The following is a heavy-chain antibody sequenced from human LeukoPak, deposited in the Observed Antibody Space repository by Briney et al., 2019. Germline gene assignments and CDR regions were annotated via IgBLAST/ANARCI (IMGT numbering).Heavy chain of an antibody. V-gene: IGHV1-3*04. J-gene: IGHJ6*04. CDR1: GYTFTSYA. Sequence: ASVKVSCKASGYTFTSYAMHWVGQAPGQRREGMGWINTGNGNTKYSQKFQGRVTITRDTSANTTYMELSSLRSEDTAVYYCARDYYDILSGYPQGMDVWGKGTTVTVSS. D-gene: IGHD3-9*01. CDR2: INTGNGNT. CDR3: ARDYYDILSGYPQGMDV.